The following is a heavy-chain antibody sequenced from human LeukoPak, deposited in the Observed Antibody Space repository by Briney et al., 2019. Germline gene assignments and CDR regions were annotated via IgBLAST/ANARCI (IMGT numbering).Heavy chain of an antibody. D-gene: IGHD7-27*01. J-gene: IGHJ4*02. CDR3: ARQTGMGRSGDY. CDR1: GYGFTSYW. V-gene: IGHV5-51*01. CDR2: IDPSDSET. Sequence: GESLKISCKASGYGFTSYWIGWVRQMPGKGLEWMGIIDPSDSETRYTPSFQGQVTISVDKSLTTAYLQWNSLKASDTAMYYCARQTGMGRSGDYWGQGTLVTVSS.